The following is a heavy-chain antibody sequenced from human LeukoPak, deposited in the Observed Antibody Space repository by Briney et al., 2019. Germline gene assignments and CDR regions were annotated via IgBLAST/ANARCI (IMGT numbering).Heavy chain of an antibody. D-gene: IGHD4-11*01. V-gene: IGHV1-2*02. CDR2: INPESGDP. J-gene: IGHJ4*02. Sequence: GASVKVSCKTSGYRFTGYYMHWVRQAPGQGLEWMGWINPESGDPIYVQKFQGRVTLTRDTSIDTVYLELSSLKSDDTAVYYCARDPGHDTSNYGGLDFWGQGTLVTVSS. CDR3: ARDPGHDTSNYGGLDF. CDR1: GYRFTGYY.